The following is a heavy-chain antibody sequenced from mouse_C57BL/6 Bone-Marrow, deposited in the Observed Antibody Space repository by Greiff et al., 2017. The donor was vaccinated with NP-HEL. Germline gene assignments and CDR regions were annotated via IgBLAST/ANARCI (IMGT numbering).Heavy chain of an antibody. CDR1: GYTFTSYW. CDR3: EKTGNWDGNWFFDV. CDR2: IIPHNGGT. J-gene: IGHJ1*03. D-gene: IGHD4-1*02. Sequence: QVQLQQPGTELVKPGASVKLSCKASGYTFTSYWMHWVKQRPGQGLEWIGNIIPHNGGTNFNEKFTSKATLTVDKSSSTAYMQLSSLTSEDSAVYDCEKTGNWDGNWFFDVWGTGTTVTVSS. V-gene: IGHV1-53*01.